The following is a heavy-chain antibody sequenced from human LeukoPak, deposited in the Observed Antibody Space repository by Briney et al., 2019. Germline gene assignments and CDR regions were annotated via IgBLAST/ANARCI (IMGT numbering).Heavy chain of an antibody. CDR3: AKDASATFDY. CDR2: ISYDGSNK. V-gene: IGHV3-30*04. CDR1: GFTFSSYA. J-gene: IGHJ4*02. D-gene: IGHD6-25*01. Sequence: GRSLRLSCAASGFTFSSYAMHWVRQAPGKGLEWVAVISYDGSNKYYADSVKGRFTISRDNSKNTLYLQMNSLRAEDTAVYYCAKDASATFDYWGQGTLVTVSS.